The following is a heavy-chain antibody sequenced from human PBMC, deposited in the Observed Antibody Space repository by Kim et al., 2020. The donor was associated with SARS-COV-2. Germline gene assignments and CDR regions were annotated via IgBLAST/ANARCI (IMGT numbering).Heavy chain of an antibody. J-gene: IGHJ6*02. CDR3: AKVSNQLRISGPTYGMDV. D-gene: IGHD2-2*01. CDR2: ISGSGGST. V-gene: IGHV3-23*01. CDR1: GFTFSSYA. Sequence: GGSLRLSCAASGFTFSSYAMSWVRQAPGKGLEWVSAISGSGGSTYYADSVKGRFTISRDNSKNTLYLQMNSLRAEDTAVYYCAKVSNQLRISGPTYGMDVWGQGTTVTVSS.